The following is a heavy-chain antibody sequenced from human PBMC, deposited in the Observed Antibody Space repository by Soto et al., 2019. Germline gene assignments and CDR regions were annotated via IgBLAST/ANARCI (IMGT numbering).Heavy chain of an antibody. CDR3: ARRDSYGGPNNCGMDV. J-gene: IGHJ6*02. CDR1: GFTFSIHA. CDR2: ISYDGNNI. D-gene: IGHD5-18*01. Sequence: ESGGGVVQPGRSLRLSCAASGFTFSIHAMHWVRQAPGKGLEWVAVISYDGNNIVYADSVKGRFTISRDNSENTLSLQMNRLREEDTGVYYCARRDSYGGPNNCGMDVWGQGTTVTV. V-gene: IGHV3-30-3*01.